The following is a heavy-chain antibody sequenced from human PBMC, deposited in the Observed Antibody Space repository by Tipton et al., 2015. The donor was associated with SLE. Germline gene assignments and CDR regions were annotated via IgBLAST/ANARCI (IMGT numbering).Heavy chain of an antibody. CDR3: ARDKAGSPGWYFDL. Sequence: QLVQSGGGLVQPGGSLRLSCAASGFTFSSYAMHWVRQAPGKGLEWVAVISYDGSNKYYADSVKGRFTISRDNSKNTLYLQMNSLRAEDTAVYYCARDKAGSPGWYFDLWGRGTLVTVSS. V-gene: IGHV3-30*04. CDR1: GFTFSSYA. CDR2: ISYDGSNK. J-gene: IGHJ2*01.